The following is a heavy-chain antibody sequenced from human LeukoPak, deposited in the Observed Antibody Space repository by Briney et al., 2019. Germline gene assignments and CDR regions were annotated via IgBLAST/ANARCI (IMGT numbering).Heavy chain of an antibody. CDR3: ANHGVYSGSYSMDV. CDR2: FGNSA. Sequence: PGGSLRLSCAASGFTFSSYSMSWVRQAPGKGLEWVSTFGNSAHYTDSVKGRFTISRDNSKNTLCLQMNSLRADDTAVYYCANHGVYSGSYSMDVWGQGTTVIVSS. D-gene: IGHD1-26*01. J-gene: IGHJ6*02. V-gene: IGHV3-23*01. CDR1: GFTFSSYS.